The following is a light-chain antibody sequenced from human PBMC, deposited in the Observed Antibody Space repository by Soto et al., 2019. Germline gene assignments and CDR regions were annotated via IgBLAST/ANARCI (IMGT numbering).Light chain of an antibody. V-gene: IGLV2-14*01. CDR1: RTDIGGYNY. CDR2: EVT. CDR3: SSYTRSSTSYV. Sequence: QSALTQPASVSGSLGQSITISCTGTRTDIGGYNYVSWYQQYPGKAPKLVICEVTSRPSGISDRFSGSKSGNTASLTISGLQAEDEADYYCSSYTRSSTSYVFGTGTKVTVL. J-gene: IGLJ1*01.